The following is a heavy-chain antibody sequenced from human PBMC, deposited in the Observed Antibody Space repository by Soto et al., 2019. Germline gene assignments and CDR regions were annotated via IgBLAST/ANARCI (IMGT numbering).Heavy chain of an antibody. CDR3: ARDLGTYRAPFSIDH. V-gene: IGHV1-18*04. CDR2: TSGSNGNT. D-gene: IGHD3-16*01. J-gene: IGHJ4*02. Sequence: GDSVKVAGKASGYMFITYGISWVRHAPGQGLEWVASTSGSNGNTDYGKKLQGRVNVTTETSTSTVYLEVRSLRFDDTAVYYCARDLGTYRAPFSIDHWGPGTLVTVSS. CDR1: GYMFITYG.